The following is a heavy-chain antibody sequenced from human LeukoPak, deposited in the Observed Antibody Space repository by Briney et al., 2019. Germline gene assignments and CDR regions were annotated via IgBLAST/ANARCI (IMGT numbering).Heavy chain of an antibody. V-gene: IGHV3-23*01. D-gene: IGHD5-12*01. CDR2: ISGSGGST. Sequence: PGGSLRLSCAASGFTFSNHAMSWVRQAPGKGLEWVSAISGSGGSTYYADSVKGRFTISRDNSKNTLYLQMNSLRAEDTAVYYCAKFTVVVATISYYYYYYGMDVWGQGTTVTVSS. CDR3: AKFTVVVATISYYYYYYGMDV. CDR1: GFTFSNHA. J-gene: IGHJ6*02.